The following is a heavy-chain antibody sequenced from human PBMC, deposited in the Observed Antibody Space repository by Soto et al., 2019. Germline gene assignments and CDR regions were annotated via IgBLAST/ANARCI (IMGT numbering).Heavy chain of an antibody. V-gene: IGHV1-69*01. CDR1: GGTFRNLA. CDR2: FIPIIGGG. D-gene: IGHD2-15*01. Sequence: QVQLVQSGAEVKKPGSSVKVSCKASGGTFRNLAINWVRQAPGQGLEWMGGFIPIIGGGINAQKFQGRVTITSDESTSTAYMELSSLKSEDTAMYFCARRGVSHSNAFDFWGQGTMVTVSS. J-gene: IGHJ3*01. CDR3: ARRGVSHSNAFDF.